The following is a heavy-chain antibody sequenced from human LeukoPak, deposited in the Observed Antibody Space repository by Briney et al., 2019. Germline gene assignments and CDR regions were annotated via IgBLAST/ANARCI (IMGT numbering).Heavy chain of an antibody. D-gene: IGHD3-3*01. Sequence: PGGSLRLSCEASGFTFSSYAMSWVRQAPGKGLEWVSAISGSGGSTYYADSVKGRFTISRDNSKNTLYLQMNSLRAEDTAVYYCAKDLRITIFGVVTSYFDYWGQGTLVTVSS. CDR2: ISGSGGST. J-gene: IGHJ4*02. CDR3: AKDLRITIFGVVTSYFDY. CDR1: GFTFSSYA. V-gene: IGHV3-23*01.